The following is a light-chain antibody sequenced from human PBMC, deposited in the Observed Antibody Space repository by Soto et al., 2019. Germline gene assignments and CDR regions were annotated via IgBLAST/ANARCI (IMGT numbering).Light chain of an antibody. CDR2: GVT. Sequence: QSALTQPASVSGSPGQSITISCTGTISDIGSYYYVAWYQHHPGKAPHLIIYGVTNRPSGVSSRFSGSKSGNTASLTISGLQADDEADYYCSSFASSRTVVFGGGTKLTVL. CDR3: SSFASSRTVV. V-gene: IGLV2-14*01. J-gene: IGLJ3*02. CDR1: ISDIGSYYY.